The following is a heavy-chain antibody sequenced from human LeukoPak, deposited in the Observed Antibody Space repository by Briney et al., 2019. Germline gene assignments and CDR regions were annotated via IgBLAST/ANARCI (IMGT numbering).Heavy chain of an antibody. CDR2: IYYSGST. CDR3: ARQPIYYYYYMDV. CDR1: GGSISSSSYY. Sequence: SETLSLTCTVSGGSISSSSYYWGWIRQPPGKGLEWIGSIYYSGSTYYNSSLKSRVTISVDTSKNQFSLRLSSPTAADTAVYYCARQPIYYYYYMDVWGKGTTVTVSS. J-gene: IGHJ6*03. V-gene: IGHV4-39*07.